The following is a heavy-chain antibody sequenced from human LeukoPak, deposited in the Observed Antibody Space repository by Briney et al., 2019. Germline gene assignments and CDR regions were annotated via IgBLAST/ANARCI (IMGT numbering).Heavy chain of an antibody. D-gene: IGHD3-22*01. J-gene: IGHJ3*02. CDR2: IIPIFGTA. V-gene: IGHV1-69*13. CDR3: ARAEYYYDSSGYYSEAFDI. CDR1: GGTFSSYA. Sequence: TSVKVSCKASGGTFSSYAISWVRQAPGQGLEWMGGIIPIFGTATYAQKFQGRVTITADESTSTAYMELSSLRSEDTAVYYCARAEYYYDSSGYYSEAFDIWAKGQWSPSLQ.